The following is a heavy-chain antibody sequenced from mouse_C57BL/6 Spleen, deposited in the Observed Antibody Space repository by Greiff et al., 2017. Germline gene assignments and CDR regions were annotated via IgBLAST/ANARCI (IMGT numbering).Heavy chain of an antibody. V-gene: IGHV1-55*01. CDR3: ARNWDGCVDY. Sequence: VQLQQPGAELVKPGASVKMSCKASGYTFTSYWITRVKQRPGQGLEWVGDIYPGSGSTNYNEKFKSKATLTVDTSSSTAYMQLSSLTSEDSAVYYCARNWDGCVDYWGQGTTLTVSS. J-gene: IGHJ2*01. CDR2: IYPGSGST. CDR1: GYTFTSYW. D-gene: IGHD4-1*01.